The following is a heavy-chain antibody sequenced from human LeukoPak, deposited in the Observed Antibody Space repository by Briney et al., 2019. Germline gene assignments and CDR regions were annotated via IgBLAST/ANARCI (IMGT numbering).Heavy chain of an antibody. Sequence: GGSLRLSCAASGFTFSSYAMHWVRQAPGKGLEWVAVISYDGSNKYYADSVKGRFTISRDNSKNTLYLQMNSLRAEDTAVYYCATTIAAAGTGLYWGQGTLVTVSS. CDR3: ATTIAAAGTGLY. J-gene: IGHJ4*02. CDR1: GFTFSSYA. V-gene: IGHV3-30*04. CDR2: ISYDGSNK. D-gene: IGHD6-13*01.